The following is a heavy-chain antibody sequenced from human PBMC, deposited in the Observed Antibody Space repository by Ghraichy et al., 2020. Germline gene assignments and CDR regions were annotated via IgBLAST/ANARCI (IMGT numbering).Heavy chain of an antibody. CDR3: ARVPLQRWLQMWGGHYFDY. J-gene: IGHJ4*02. V-gene: IGHV1-18*04. CDR1: GYTFTSYG. CDR2: ISAYNGNT. Sequence: ASVKVSCKASGYTFTSYGISWVRQAPGQGLEWMGWISAYNGNTNYAQKLQGRVTMTTDTSTSTAYMELRSLRSDDTAVYYCARVPLQRWLQMWGGHYFDYWGQGTLVTVSP. D-gene: IGHD5-24*01.